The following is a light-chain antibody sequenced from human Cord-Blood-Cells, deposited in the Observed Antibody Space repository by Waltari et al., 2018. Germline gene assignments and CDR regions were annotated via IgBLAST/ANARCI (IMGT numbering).Light chain of an antibody. CDR3: NSRDSSGNHVV. Sequence: SSALTQAPAVSVALGQTVRITCQGDSLRSYYASWYQQQPGQAPVLVIYGKNNRPSGIPDRFSGSSSGNTASLTITGAQAEDEADYYCNSRDSSGNHVVFGGGTKLTVL. CDR1: SLRSYY. J-gene: IGLJ2*01. V-gene: IGLV3-19*01. CDR2: GKN.